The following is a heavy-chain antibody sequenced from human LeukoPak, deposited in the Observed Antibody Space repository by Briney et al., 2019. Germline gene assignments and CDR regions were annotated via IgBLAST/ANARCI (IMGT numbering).Heavy chain of an antibody. V-gene: IGHV4-34*01. CDR2: ISHSGSP. CDR3: ASSTVAGSHYFDF. CDR1: GGSFSGYY. D-gene: IGHD6-19*01. J-gene: IGHJ4*01. Sequence: SETLSLTCAFYGGSFSGYYWSWVRQPPGKGLEWIGEISHSGSPYYNPSLKSRLTISVDKSKSQFSLNLSSVNAADTAVYYCASSTVAGSHYFDFWGHGTLVTVSS.